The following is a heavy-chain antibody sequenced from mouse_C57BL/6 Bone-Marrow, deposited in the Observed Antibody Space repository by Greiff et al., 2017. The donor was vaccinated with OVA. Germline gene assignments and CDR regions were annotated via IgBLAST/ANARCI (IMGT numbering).Heavy chain of an antibody. J-gene: IGHJ2*01. V-gene: IGHV5-6*01. CDR3: ARHGIYDGSFDD. CDR2: ISSGGSYT. CDR1: GFTFSSYG. D-gene: IGHD2-3*01. Sequence: EVQVVESGGDLVKPGGSLKLSCAASGFTFSSYGMSWVRQTPDKRLEWVATISSGGSYTYSPDSVKGRFTISRDNAKNTLYLQMSSLKSEDTAMYYCARHGIYDGSFDDWGQGTTLTVSS.